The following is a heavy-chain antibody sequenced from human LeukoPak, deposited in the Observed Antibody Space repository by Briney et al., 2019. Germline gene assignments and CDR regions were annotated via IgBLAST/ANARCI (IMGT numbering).Heavy chain of an antibody. CDR2: IYYSGST. CDR1: GGSISSSSYY. J-gene: IGHJ4*02. CDR3: PTRYNWNYPFDY. V-gene: IGHV4-39*01. D-gene: IGHD1-7*01. Sequence: SETLSLTCAVSGGSISSSSYYWDWIRQPPGKGLEWIGSIYYSGSTYYNPSLKSRITISVDTSKNQFPLKLSSVTAADTAVYSCPTRYNWNYPFDYWGQGTLVTVSS.